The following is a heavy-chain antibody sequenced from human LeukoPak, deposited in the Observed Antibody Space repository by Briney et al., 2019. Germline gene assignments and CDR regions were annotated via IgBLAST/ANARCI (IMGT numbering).Heavy chain of an antibody. CDR2: MNPNSGNT. CDR3: ARGCSSTSCFDY. V-gene: IGHV1-8*01. D-gene: IGHD2-2*01. CDR1: GYTFTSYD. J-gene: IGHJ4*02. Sequence: GASVKVSCKASGYTFTSYDINWARQATGQGLEWMGWMNPNSGNTGYAQKFQGRVTMTRNTSISTAYMELSSLRSEDTAVYYCARGCSSTSCFDYWGQGTLVTVSS.